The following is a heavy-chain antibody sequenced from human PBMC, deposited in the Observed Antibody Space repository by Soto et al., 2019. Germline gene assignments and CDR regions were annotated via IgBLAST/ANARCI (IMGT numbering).Heavy chain of an antibody. D-gene: IGHD3-22*01. J-gene: IGHJ4*02. CDR3: ATMNGYFEY. CDR1: GFRFSSYS. Sequence: VGSLRLSCADSGFRFSSYSMSWVRQTPGKGLEWVAAITATGDRTYYADSVTGRFTISRDNSKKTHYLQMTSLRAEDTAMYYCATMNGYFEYWGQGTPVTVSS. V-gene: IGHV3-23*01. CDR2: ITATGDRT.